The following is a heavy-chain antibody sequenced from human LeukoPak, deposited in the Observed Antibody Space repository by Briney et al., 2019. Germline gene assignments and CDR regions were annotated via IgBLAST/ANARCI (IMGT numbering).Heavy chain of an antibody. CDR2: IYYSGST. D-gene: IGHD5-18*01. Sequence: SETLSLTCTVYGGSISSYYWSWIRQPPGKGLERIGYIYYSGSTNYNPSLKSRVTISVDTSKNQFSLKLSSVTAADTAVYYCARHWGSGYRYGLIDYWGQGPLVTVSS. J-gene: IGHJ4*02. V-gene: IGHV4-59*08. CDR1: GGSISSYY. CDR3: ARHWGSGYRYGLIDY.